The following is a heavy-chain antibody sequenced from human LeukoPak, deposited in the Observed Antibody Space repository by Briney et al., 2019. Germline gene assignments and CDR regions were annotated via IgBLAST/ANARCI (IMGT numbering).Heavy chain of an antibody. CDR2: IYHSGST. CDR1: GYSISSGYY. V-gene: IGHV4-38-2*02. CDR3: ARGYCSSTSCYEWAFDI. D-gene: IGHD2-2*01. J-gene: IGHJ3*02. Sequence: PSETLSLTCTVSGYSISSGYYWGWIRQPPGKGLEWIGSIYHSGSTYYNPSLKSRVTISVDTSKNQLSLKLSSVTAADTAVYYCARGYCSSTSCYEWAFDIWGQGTMVTVSS.